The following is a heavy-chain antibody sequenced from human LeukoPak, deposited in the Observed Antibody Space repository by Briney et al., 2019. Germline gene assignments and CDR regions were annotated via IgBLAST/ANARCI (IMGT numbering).Heavy chain of an antibody. CDR2: IIPILGIA. J-gene: IGHJ6*02. V-gene: IGHV1-69*04. Sequence: SVKVSCKASGGTFSSYAISWVRQAPGQGLEWMGRIIPILGIANYAQKFQGRVTITADKSTSTAYMELSSLRSEDTAVYYCARDYLLERYDFWSGPNYGMDVWGQGTTVTVSS. D-gene: IGHD3-3*01. CDR1: GGTFSSYA. CDR3: ARDYLLERYDFWSGPNYGMDV.